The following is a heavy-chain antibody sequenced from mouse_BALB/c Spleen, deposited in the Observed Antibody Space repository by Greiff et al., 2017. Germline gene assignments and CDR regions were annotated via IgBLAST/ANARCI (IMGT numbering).Heavy chain of an antibody. Sequence: EVQGVESGGGLVQPGGSLRLSCATSGFTFTDYYMSWVRQPPGKALEWLGFIRNKANGYTTEYSASVKGRFTISRDNSQSNLYLQMNTLGAEDGATYYCARDERYYDYWGQGTTLTVSA. CDR2: IRNKANGYTT. CDR1: GFTFTDYY. J-gene: IGHJ2*01. V-gene: IGHV7-3*02. CDR3: ARDERYYDY.